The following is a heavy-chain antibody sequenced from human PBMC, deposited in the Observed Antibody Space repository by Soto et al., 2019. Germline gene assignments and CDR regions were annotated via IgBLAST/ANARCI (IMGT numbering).Heavy chain of an antibody. V-gene: IGHV3-30*18. CDR2: TSYDGNNE. CDR1: GFTFTRYS. Sequence: GGSLRLSCAASGFTFTRYSMNWVRQAPGKGLEWVALTSYDGNNEYYTDSVKGRFTISRDNSKNTLFLQMNSPRPEDTAVYYCAKDKGVFNWATSYFDYWGQGALVTVSS. CDR3: AKDKGVFNWATSYFDY. J-gene: IGHJ4*02. D-gene: IGHD1-1*01.